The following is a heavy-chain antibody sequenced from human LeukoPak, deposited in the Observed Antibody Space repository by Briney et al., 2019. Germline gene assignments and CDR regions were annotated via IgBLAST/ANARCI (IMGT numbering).Heavy chain of an antibody. CDR2: ISTYNGDT. CDR1: GYTFNFYY. Sequence: GASVKVSCKASGYTFNFYYVHWVRQAPGQGLEWMGWISTYNGDTNYAQKLQGRVTMTTDTSTSTAYMELRSLRSDDTAVYYCAREGLGELTLDYWGQGTLVTVSS. D-gene: IGHD3-16*01. CDR3: AREGLGELTLDY. J-gene: IGHJ4*02. V-gene: IGHV1-18*04.